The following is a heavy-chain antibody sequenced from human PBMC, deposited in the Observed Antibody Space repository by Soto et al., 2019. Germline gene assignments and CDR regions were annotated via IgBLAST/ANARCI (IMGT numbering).Heavy chain of an antibody. CDR2: ISYDGSNK. Sequence: GGSLRLSCAASGFTFSSYAMSWVRQAPGKGLQWVAVISYDGSNKYYADSVKGRFTISRDNSKNTLYLQMNSLRAEDTAVYYCVGGYYFGDYWGQGTLVTVSS. CDR3: VGGYYFGDY. J-gene: IGHJ4*02. CDR1: GFTFSSYA. D-gene: IGHD3-22*01. V-gene: IGHV3-30*03.